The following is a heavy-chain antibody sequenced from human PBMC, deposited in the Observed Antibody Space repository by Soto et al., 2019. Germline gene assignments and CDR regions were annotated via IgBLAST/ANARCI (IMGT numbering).Heavy chain of an antibody. V-gene: IGHV3-23*01. D-gene: IGHD5-18*01. J-gene: IGHJ4*02. CDR2: VSGRDGTT. Sequence: EVQLLESGGGLVQPGGSLRLSCAVSGFTFSSYAMNWVRQAPGKGLEWVSAVSGRDGTTYYADSVKGRFTISRDTSKNTLYLRVNSLRAEDTAIYYCAKGIYVDTAMVDWGQGTLVTVSS. CDR1: GFTFSSYA. CDR3: AKGIYVDTAMVD.